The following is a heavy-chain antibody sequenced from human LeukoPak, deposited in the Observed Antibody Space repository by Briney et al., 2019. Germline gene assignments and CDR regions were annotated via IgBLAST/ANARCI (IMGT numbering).Heavy chain of an antibody. Sequence: GASVKVSCKASGYTFTSYYLHWVRQAPGQGLEWRGIINPSDGSTTYAQKFQGRVTMTRDTSTSTVYMEVSSLRSEATAVYYCARAADDYGGKALDYWGQGTLVTVSS. CDR3: ARAADDYGGKALDY. CDR1: GYTFTSYY. CDR2: INPSDGST. J-gene: IGHJ4*02. V-gene: IGHV1-46*01. D-gene: IGHD4-17*01.